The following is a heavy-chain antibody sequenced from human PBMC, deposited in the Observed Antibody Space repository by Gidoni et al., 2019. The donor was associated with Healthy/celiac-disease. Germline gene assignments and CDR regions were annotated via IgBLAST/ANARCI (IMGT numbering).Heavy chain of an antibody. CDR2: IYYSGST. Sequence: QVQLQESGPGLVKPSETLSLPCTVSGGPISRYSWSWNRQPPGKGLEWIGYIYYSGSTTYNPSRKSRVTISVDTSKNQFSLKLSSVTAADTAVYYCARAENSSGWYTGAYWYFDLWGRGTLVTVSS. J-gene: IGHJ2*01. D-gene: IGHD6-19*01. V-gene: IGHV4-59*01. CDR3: ARAENSSGWYTGAYWYFDL. CDR1: GGPISRYS.